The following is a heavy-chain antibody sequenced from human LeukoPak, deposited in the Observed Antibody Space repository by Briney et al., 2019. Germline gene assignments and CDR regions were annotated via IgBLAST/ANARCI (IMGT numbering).Heavy chain of an antibody. CDR1: GGSISSSGYY. D-gene: IGHD5-18*01. CDR2: IYYSGST. J-gene: IGHJ4*02. Sequence: SETLSLTCTVSGGSISSSGYYWGWIRQPSGEGLEWIGSIYYSGSTYYNPSLKSRVTISVDTPKNQFSQKLSSVTAADTAVYYCARLREYSCGSVDHWGQGTLVTVSS. V-gene: IGHV4-39*01. CDR3: ARLREYSCGSVDH.